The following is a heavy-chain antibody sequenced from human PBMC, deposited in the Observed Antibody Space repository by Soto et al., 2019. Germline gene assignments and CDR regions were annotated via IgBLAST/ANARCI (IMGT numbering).Heavy chain of an antibody. D-gene: IGHD6-13*01. CDR1: GGSVSTGVHY. CDR2: IYYSGST. Sequence: QVQLQESGPGLEKPSETLSLTCTVSVSGGSVSTGVHYWSWIRQPPGKGLEWIGYIYYSGSTNYNPSLKRRVTISVDTSKNQFSLKLTSVTAADTAVYYCARGYYSSWYWFDRWGRGTLVTVSS. J-gene: IGHJ2*01. V-gene: IGHV4-61*08. CDR3: ARGYYSSWYWFDR.